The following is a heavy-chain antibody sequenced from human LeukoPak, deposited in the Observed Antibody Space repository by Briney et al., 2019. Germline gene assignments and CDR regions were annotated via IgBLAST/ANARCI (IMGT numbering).Heavy chain of an antibody. Sequence: PGGSLRLSCAASGFNFSSYSMNWVRQAPGKGLEWVSSMSSSSSFRYYADSVKGRFTISRDNAKNSLYRQMNSLRAEDTAVYYCARESSGYFYWGQGTLVTVSS. J-gene: IGHJ4*02. CDR1: GFNFSSYS. CDR2: MSSSSSFR. CDR3: ARESSGYFY. V-gene: IGHV3-21*01. D-gene: IGHD3-22*01.